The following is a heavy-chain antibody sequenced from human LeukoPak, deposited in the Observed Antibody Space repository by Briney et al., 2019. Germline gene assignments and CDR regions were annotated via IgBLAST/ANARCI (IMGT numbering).Heavy chain of an antibody. Sequence: PGASVKVSCKASGYTFTSYGISWVRQAPGQGLEWMGRIIPIFGTANYAQKFQGRVTITTDESTSTAYMELSSLRSEDTAVYYCARETDYGSGSSDYWGQGTLVTVSS. CDR2: IIPIFGTA. V-gene: IGHV1-69*05. CDR1: GYTFTSYG. CDR3: ARETDYGSGSSDY. J-gene: IGHJ4*02. D-gene: IGHD3-10*01.